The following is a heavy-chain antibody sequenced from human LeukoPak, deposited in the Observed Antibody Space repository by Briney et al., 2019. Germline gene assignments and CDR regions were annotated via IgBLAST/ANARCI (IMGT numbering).Heavy chain of an antibody. J-gene: IGHJ6*03. CDR2: ISSSGSTI. D-gene: IGHD3-22*01. Sequence: GGSLRLSCAASGFTFSSYEMNWVRQAPGKGLEWVSYISSSGSTIYYADSVKGRFTISRDNAKNSLYLQMNSLRAEDTAVYYCARVSRSRTHKWFTNYYYYYMDVWGKGTTVTISS. CDR1: GFTFSSYE. CDR3: ARVSRSRTHKWFTNYYYYYMDV. V-gene: IGHV3-48*03.